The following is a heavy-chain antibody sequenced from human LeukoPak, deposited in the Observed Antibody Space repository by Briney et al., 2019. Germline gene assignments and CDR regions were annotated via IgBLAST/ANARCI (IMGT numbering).Heavy chain of an antibody. CDR2: ISYSGSA. CDR3: AREVNIQADSDAFDI. Sequence: TSETLSLTCTVSGGSFRSRNYLWSWIRQTPGVGLEWIGYISYSGSAYYNPSLKSRVTISIDTSNSQFSLSLRSVTAADTAVYYCAREVNIQADSDAFDIWGPGTTVTVSS. CDR1: GGSFRSRNYL. J-gene: IGHJ3*02. V-gene: IGHV4-30-4*08. D-gene: IGHD1/OR15-1a*01.